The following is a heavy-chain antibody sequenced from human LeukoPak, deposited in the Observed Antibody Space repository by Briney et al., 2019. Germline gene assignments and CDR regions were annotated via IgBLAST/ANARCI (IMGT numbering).Heavy chain of an antibody. Sequence: PGRSLRLSCAASGFTFSSYAMHWVRQAPGKGLEWVAVISYDGSNKYYADSVKGRFTISRDNSKNTLYLQMNSLRAEDTAVYYCASSSYGSGRYGMDVWGQGTTVTVSS. J-gene: IGHJ6*02. D-gene: IGHD3-10*01. CDR2: ISYDGSNK. CDR1: GFTFSSYA. CDR3: ASSSYGSGRYGMDV. V-gene: IGHV3-30-3*01.